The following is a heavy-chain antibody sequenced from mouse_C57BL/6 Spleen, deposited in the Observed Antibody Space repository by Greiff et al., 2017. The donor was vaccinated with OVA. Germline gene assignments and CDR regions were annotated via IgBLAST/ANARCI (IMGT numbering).Heavy chain of an antibody. CDR3: TSAPLPLRYFDL. CDR1: GYSITSGYD. Sequence: VQLQQSGPGMVKPSQSLSLTCTVTGYSITSGYDWHWIRHFPGNTLEWMGYISYSGSTNYNPSLKSRISITHDTSKNHFFLKLNSVTTEDTATYYCTSAPLPLRYFDLGRTEPTVTVSS. CDR2: ISYSGST. J-gene: IGHJ1*03. V-gene: IGHV3-1*01.